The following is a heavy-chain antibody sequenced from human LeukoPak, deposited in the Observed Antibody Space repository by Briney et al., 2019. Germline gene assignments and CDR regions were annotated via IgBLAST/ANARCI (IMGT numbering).Heavy chain of an antibody. CDR3: AKENDFWRGYSHSAPDY. CDR2: IIGSGGST. CDR1: GFTVSSNY. J-gene: IGHJ4*02. D-gene: IGHD3-3*01. Sequence: GGSLRLSCAASGFTVSSNYMSWVRQAPGKGLEWVSAIIGSGGSTYYADSVKGRFTISRDNSKNTLYLQMNSLRAEDTAVYYCAKENDFWRGYSHSAPDYWGQGTLVTVSS. V-gene: IGHV3-23*01.